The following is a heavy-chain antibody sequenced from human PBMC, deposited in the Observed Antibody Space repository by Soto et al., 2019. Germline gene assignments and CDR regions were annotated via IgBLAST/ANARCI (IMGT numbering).Heavy chain of an antibody. Sequence: QVQLVQSGAEVKKPGSSVKVSCKASGGTFSSYAISWVQQAPGQGLEWMGGIIPIFGTANYAQKFQGRVTITADESTSTAYMELSSLRSEDTAVYYCARSRVTYYYDRSAFDIWGQGTMVTVSS. CDR2: IIPIFGTA. CDR1: GGTFSSYA. D-gene: IGHD3-22*01. CDR3: ARSRVTYYYDRSAFDI. J-gene: IGHJ3*02. V-gene: IGHV1-69*01.